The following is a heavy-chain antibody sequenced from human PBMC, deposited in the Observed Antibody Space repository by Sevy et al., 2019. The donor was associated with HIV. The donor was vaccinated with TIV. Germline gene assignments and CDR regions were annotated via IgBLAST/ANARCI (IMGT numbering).Heavy chain of an antibody. CDR2: IVVGSDNR. CDR1: GFTFSSSA. J-gene: IGHJ4*02. CDR3: AADPLGSSWSYFDY. D-gene: IGHD2-2*01. V-gene: IGHV1-58*01. Sequence: ASVKVSCKASGFTFSSSAVQWVRQARGQRLEWIGWIVVGSDNRNYAQKFQERVTITRDMSTSTVYMELSSLRSEETAVYYCAADPLGSSWSYFDYWGQGTLVTVSS.